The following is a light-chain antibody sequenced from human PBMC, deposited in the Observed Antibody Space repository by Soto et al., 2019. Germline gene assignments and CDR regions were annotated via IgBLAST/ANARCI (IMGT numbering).Light chain of an antibody. CDR2: GAS. CDR1: QSVSSD. Sequence: DIMMTQSSATVYVSPGERVTLSCTASQSVSSDLAWYQQKPGQAPRLLIYGASSRATGVPVRFSGSGSGTEFTLAISGLQSEDFAVYYCQQYNDWPLTFGGGTRVEIK. V-gene: IGKV3-15*01. J-gene: IGKJ4*01. CDR3: QQYNDWPLT.